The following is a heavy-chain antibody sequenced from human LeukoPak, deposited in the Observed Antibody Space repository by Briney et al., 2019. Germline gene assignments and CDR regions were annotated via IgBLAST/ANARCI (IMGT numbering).Heavy chain of an antibody. CDR1: GFTFSSYS. D-gene: IGHD3-22*01. CDR3: ARQEARNYYYEGLDY. J-gene: IGHJ4*02. CDR2: ISSSSSNI. Sequence: PGGSLRLSCAASGFTFSSYSMNWVRQAPGKGLEWVSSISSSSSNIYYADSVKGRFTIDRDNSKNTVYLQMNSLRADDTALYSRARQEARNYYYEGLDYWGQGTLVTVSS. V-gene: IGHV3-21*01.